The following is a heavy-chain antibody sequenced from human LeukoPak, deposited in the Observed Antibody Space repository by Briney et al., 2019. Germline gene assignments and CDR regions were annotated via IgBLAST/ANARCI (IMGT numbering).Heavy chain of an antibody. J-gene: IGHJ4*02. CDR3: ARGPGYGGPYYFDY. CDR1: GFTFSNYG. Sequence: GGSLRLSCAASGFTFSNYGMNWVRQAPGKGLEWVSSFSSSSSYIYYADSVKGRFTISRDNAKNLLNLQMNSLRAEDTAVYYCARGPGYGGPYYFDYWGQGTLVTVSS. V-gene: IGHV3-21*06. D-gene: IGHD4-23*01. CDR2: FSSSSSYI.